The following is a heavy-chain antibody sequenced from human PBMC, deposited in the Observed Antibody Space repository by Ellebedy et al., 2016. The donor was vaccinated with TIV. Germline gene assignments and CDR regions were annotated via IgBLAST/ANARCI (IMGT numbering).Heavy chain of an antibody. CDR2: IYYSGST. V-gene: IGHV4-59*08. CDR3: ARILRGGSNGDYFDY. D-gene: IGHD3-3*01. J-gene: IGHJ4*02. Sequence: MPSETLSLTCNVSSDSMSTYYWSWIRQPPGKGLDWIGYIYYSGSTNYNPSLKSRVTISVDTSKNQFSLKLSSVSAADTAVYYCARILRGGSNGDYFDYWGQGTQVTASS. CDR1: SDSMSTYY.